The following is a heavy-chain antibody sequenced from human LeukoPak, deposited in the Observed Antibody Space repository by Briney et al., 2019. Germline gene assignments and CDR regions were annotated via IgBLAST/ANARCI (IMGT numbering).Heavy chain of an antibody. CDR3: AREDQALKYVDY. J-gene: IGHJ4*02. CDR1: GYTFNGYY. V-gene: IGHV1-2*02. Sequence: ASVKVSCKSSGYTFNGYYMHWVRQAPGQGLEWMGWINPNSGETRYTQKFQGRVTMTRDTSITTAYMEVSRLRSDDTAVYYCAREDQALKYVDYWGRGTLVTVSS. CDR2: INPNSGET.